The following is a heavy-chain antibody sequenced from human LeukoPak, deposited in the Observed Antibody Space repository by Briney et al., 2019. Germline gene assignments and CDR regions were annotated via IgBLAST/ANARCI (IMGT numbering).Heavy chain of an antibody. CDR2: ISSSSSYI. D-gene: IGHD3-22*01. Sequence: GGSLRLSCAASGFTFSSYSMNWVRQAPGKGLEWVSSISSSSSYIYYADSVKGRFTISRDNAKNSLYLQMNSLRAEDTAVYYCARGRLSTNVWAYYYDSSLDYWGQGTLVTVSS. J-gene: IGHJ4*02. CDR1: GFTFSSYS. V-gene: IGHV3-21*01. CDR3: ARGRLSTNVWAYYYDSSLDY.